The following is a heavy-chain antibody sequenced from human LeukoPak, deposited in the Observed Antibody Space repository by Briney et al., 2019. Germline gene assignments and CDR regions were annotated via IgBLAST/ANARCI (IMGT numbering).Heavy chain of an antibody. CDR2: MNHSGST. Sequence: SETLSLTCAVYGGSFSGYYWSWIRQPPGKGLEGIGEMNHSGSTNYNPSLKSRVTISVDTSKNQFSLKLSSVTAADTAVYSCARFSSSSYTPRTYYFDYWGQGTLVTVSS. CDR3: ARFSSSSYTPRTYYFDY. V-gene: IGHV4-34*01. D-gene: IGHD6-6*01. J-gene: IGHJ4*02. CDR1: GGSFSGYY.